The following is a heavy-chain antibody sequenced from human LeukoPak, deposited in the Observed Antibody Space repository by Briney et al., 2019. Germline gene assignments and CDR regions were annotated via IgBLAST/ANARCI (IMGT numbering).Heavy chain of an antibody. D-gene: IGHD2-21*02. Sequence: GGSLRLSCAASGFTFSIYAMSWVRQAPGKGLEWVSAISGGRDNTYYADSVKGRFTTSRDTSKNTLYLQMNSLRAEDTAVYYCAKGDAYCGGDCYPDWGQGTLVTVSS. J-gene: IGHJ4*02. CDR3: AKGDAYCGGDCYPD. CDR1: GFTFSIYA. V-gene: IGHV3-23*01. CDR2: ISGGRDNT.